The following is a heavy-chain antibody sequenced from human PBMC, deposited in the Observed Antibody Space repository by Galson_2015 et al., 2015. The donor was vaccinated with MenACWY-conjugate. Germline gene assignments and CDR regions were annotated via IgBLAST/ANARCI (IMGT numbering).Heavy chain of an antibody. CDR1: GFTFSSYA. CDR2: ISGSGGST. Sequence: SLRLSCAASGFTFSSYAMSWVRQAPGKGLEWVPAISGSGGSTYYADSVKCRFTISRDNSKNTLYLQMNSLRAEDTAVYYCAKDGGVVGEDDYWGQGTLVTVSS. J-gene: IGHJ4*02. CDR3: AKDGGVVGEDDY. V-gene: IGHV3-23*01. D-gene: IGHD1-26*01.